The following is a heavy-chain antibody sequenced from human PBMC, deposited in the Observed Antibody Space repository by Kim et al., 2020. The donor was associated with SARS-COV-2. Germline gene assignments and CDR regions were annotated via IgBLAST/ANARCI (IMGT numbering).Heavy chain of an antibody. D-gene: IGHD6-13*01. J-gene: IGHJ4*02. CDR1: SASIRGYF. V-gene: IGHV4-59*01. Sequence: SETLSLTYTVSSASIRGYFWSWIRQSPGKGLDWLAYVYYSGNTRYNPSLKSRVTTSLDTSKNQFSLKMTSVTAADTGVYYCARIWQQQGVADYWGQGTLVTVSS. CDR3: ARIWQQQGVADY. CDR2: VYYSGNT.